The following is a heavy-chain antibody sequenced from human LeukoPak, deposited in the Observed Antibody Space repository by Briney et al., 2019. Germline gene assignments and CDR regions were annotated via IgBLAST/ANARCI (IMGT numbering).Heavy chain of an antibody. CDR2: ISAYNGNT. CDR1: GYTFTSYG. Sequence: ASVKVSCKASGYTFTSYGISWVRQAPGQGLEWMGWISAYNGNTNYAQKLQGRVTMTTDTSTSTAYMELRSLRPDDTAVYYCASPRIAAAGIYGMDVWGQGTTVTVSS. D-gene: IGHD6-13*01. V-gene: IGHV1-18*01. CDR3: ASPRIAAAGIYGMDV. J-gene: IGHJ6*02.